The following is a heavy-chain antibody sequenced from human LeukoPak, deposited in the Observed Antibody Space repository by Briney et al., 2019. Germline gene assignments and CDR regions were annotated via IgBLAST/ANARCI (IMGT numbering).Heavy chain of an antibody. V-gene: IGHV3-15*01. CDR1: GVTFINAW. D-gene: IGHD2-21*01. J-gene: IGHJ4*02. CDR2: IKSKTDGGTT. CDR3: STSPGDESDF. Sequence: PGGSLRLSCAVSGVTFINAWMTWVRQAPGKGLDWVGRIKSKTDGGTTDYAAPVKGRFSISRDDSKNTLYLQMNSLKTEDTAVYYCSTSPGDESDFWGQGTLVTVSS.